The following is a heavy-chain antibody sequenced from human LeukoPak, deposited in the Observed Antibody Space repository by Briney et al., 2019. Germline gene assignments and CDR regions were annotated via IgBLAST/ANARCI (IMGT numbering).Heavy chain of an antibody. CDR2: ISACNGNT. J-gene: IGHJ4*02. V-gene: IGHV1-18*01. CDR1: GYTFTSYG. CDR3: AATGSSGYYYFDY. Sequence: ASVKVSCKASGYTFTSYGISWVRQAPGQGLEWMGWISACNGNTNYAQKLQGRVTMTTDTSTSTAYMELSSLRSEDTAVYYCAATGSSGYYYFDYWGQGTLVTVSS. D-gene: IGHD3-22*01.